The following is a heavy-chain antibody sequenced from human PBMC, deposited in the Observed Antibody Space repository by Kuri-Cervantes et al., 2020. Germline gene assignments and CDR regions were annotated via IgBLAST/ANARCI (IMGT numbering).Heavy chain of an antibody. D-gene: IGHD3-9*01. CDR2: INPNSGGT. CDR1: GYTFTGYY. Sequence: ASVKVSCKASGYTFTGYYMHWVRQAPGQGLEWMGWINPNSGGTNYAQKFQGRVTMTRDTSISTAYMELSRLRSDDTAVYYCARVPGGRYFDWLSRYWFDPWGQGTLVTVSS. J-gene: IGHJ5*02. CDR3: ARVPGGRYFDWLSRYWFDP. V-gene: IGHV1-2*02.